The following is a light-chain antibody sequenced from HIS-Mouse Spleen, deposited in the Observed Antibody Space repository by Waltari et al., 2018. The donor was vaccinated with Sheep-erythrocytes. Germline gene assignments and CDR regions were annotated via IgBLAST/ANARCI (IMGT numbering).Light chain of an antibody. J-gene: IGKJ2*01. CDR3: QQRSNWYT. CDR2: GAS. CDR1: QSVSSSY. Sequence: IVLTQSPGTLSLSPGERATLSCRASQSVSSSYLAWYQQKPGQAPRLLIYGASSRATGIPDRFSGSGSGTDFTLTISRLEPEDFAVYYCQQRSNWYTFGQGTKLEIK. V-gene: IGKV3D-20*02.